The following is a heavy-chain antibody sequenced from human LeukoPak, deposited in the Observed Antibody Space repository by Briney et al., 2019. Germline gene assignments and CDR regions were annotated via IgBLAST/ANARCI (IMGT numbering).Heavy chain of an antibody. CDR2: IFYSGTT. D-gene: IGHD2-15*01. CDR1: GGSISSSNYR. Sequence: PSETLSLTCTVSGGSISSSNYRWGWIRLPPGKGLEWIGNIFYSGTTYYSPSLKSRVTISVDTSKNQFSLKLSSVTAADTAVYYCARGGASELYYFDYWGQGTLVTVSS. J-gene: IGHJ4*02. V-gene: IGHV4-39*01. CDR3: ARGGASELYYFDY.